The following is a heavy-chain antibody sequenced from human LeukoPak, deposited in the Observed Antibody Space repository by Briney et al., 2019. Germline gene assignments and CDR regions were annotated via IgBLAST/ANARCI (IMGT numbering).Heavy chain of an antibody. D-gene: IGHD3-10*01. Sequence: GGSLRLSCAASGFTFSNAWMSWVRQAPGKGLEWVGRIKSKTDGGTTDYAAPVKGRFTISRDDSKNTLYLQMNSLKTEDTAVYYCATDLGYYASGKRTNWFDPWGQGTLVTVSS. V-gene: IGHV3-15*01. CDR1: GFTFSNAW. CDR2: IKSKTDGGTT. CDR3: ATDLGYYASGKRTNWFDP. J-gene: IGHJ5*02.